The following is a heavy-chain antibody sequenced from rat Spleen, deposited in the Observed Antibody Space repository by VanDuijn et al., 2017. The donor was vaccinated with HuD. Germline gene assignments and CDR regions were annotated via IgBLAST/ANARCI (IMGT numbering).Heavy chain of an antibody. D-gene: IGHD1-6*01. Sequence: EVQLVESDGGLVQPGRSLRLSCAASGFTFSDYYMAWVRQAPRKGLEWVARISYDGSTTSYRDSVKGRFTISRDNARNTLYLQMDSLRSEDTATYYCASLMYTTDYLGVMDVWGQGASVTVSS. V-gene: IGHV5-29*01. J-gene: IGHJ4*01. CDR1: GFTFSDYY. CDR2: ISYDGSTT. CDR3: ASLMYTTDYLGVMDV.